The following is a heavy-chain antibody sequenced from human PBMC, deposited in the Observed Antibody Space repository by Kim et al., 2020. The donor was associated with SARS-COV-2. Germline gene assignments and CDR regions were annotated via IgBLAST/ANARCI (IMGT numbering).Heavy chain of an antibody. Sequence: GGSLRLSCAASGFTFSGYGMHWVRQAPGKGLEWVAVMSCDGSTKYYADSVRGRFTISRDNSKNTLDLQMNSLRVEDTAVYYCAKGFRGWVDSSGQAYCMDVWGQGPTVTVSS. D-gene: IGHD3-22*01. V-gene: IGHV3-30*18. CDR3: AKGFRGWVDSSGQAYCMDV. J-gene: IGHJ6*02. CDR1: GFTFSGYG. CDR2: MSCDGSTK.